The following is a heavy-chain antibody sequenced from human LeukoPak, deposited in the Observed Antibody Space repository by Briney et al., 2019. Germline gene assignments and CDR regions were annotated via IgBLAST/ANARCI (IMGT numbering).Heavy chain of an antibody. CDR3: ARGDGSGSGRWFDP. V-gene: IGHV4-30-2*01. CDR2: IYHTGST. CDR1: GASISSGTYS. Sequence: SETLSLTCTVSGASISSGTYSWSWIRQPPGEGLEWIGYIYHTGSTYYNPSLKSRVTISVDRSKNQFSLNLNSVTAADTALYYCARGDGSGSGRWFDPWGQGTLITVSS. J-gene: IGHJ5*02. D-gene: IGHD3-10*01.